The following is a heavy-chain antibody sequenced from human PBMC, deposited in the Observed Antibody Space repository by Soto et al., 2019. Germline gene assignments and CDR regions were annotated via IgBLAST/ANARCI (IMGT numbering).Heavy chain of an antibody. Sequence: EVQLLESGGGLVQSGGSLTVSCTASGFVFSKYAVTWVRQAPGQGLEWVSAITASGDTTQDADSVKGRCTISRANSRDNLFLHMSSLRADDTARYFCVRGIYPSSAGGPFDPWGQGTLVTVSS. J-gene: IGHJ5*02. V-gene: IGHV3-23*01. D-gene: IGHD5-12*01. CDR1: GFVFSKYA. CDR2: ITASGDTT. CDR3: VRGIYPSSAGGPFDP.